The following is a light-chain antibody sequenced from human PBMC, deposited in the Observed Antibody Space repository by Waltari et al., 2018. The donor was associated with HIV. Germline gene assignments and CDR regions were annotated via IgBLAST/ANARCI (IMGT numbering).Light chain of an antibody. Sequence: ALRMTQSPSSFSASVGDRVTITCRASQGITTSLAWYQQQPGGAHRLLIHTTSTLESGVPSRFSGSGSGTEFTLTISCLQSEDVATYYCHQYHDFPFTFGPGTKVDIK. CDR3: HQYHDFPFT. CDR1: QGITTS. V-gene: IGKV1-8*01. CDR2: TTS. J-gene: IGKJ3*01.